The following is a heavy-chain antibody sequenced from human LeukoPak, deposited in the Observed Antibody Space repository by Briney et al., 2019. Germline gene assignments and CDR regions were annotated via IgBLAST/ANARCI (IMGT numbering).Heavy chain of an antibody. CDR3: ARENEVVVTARAFDI. D-gene: IGHD2-21*02. CDR1: GFTVSSNY. V-gene: IGHV3-66*01. Sequence: PGGSLRLSCAASGFTVSSNYMSWVRQAPGKGLEWVSVIYSGGSTYYADSVKGRFTISRDNSKNTLYLQTNSLRAEDTAVYYCARENEVVVTARAFDIWGQGTMVTVSS. CDR2: IYSGGST. J-gene: IGHJ3*02.